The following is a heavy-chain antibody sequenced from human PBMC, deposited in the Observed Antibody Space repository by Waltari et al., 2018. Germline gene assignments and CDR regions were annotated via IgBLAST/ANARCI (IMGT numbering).Heavy chain of an antibody. D-gene: IGHD3-10*01. CDR3: ARGSAYYIRFWDL. CDR2: SNYDGSLP. CDR1: GFDLRSYW. V-gene: IGHV3-7*03. J-gene: IGHJ1*01. Sequence: LVESGGDLVQPGGSLRLTCAASGFDLRSYWMSWVRQAPGKGLEGVANSNYDGSLPYYEDSVGGRLTISRDNAKNSLYLEMNNVRVDDTAVYYCARGSAYYIRFWDLWGQGTLVTVAS.